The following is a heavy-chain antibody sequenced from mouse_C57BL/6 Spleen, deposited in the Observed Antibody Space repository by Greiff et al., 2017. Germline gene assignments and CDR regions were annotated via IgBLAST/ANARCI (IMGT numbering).Heavy chain of an antibody. J-gene: IGHJ2*01. Sequence: EVMLLQSGGGLVQPKGSLKLSCAASGFTFNTYAMHWVRQAPGQGLEWVARIRRKSSNYATYYADSVKDRFTISREDSQSMLYLQMSNRKTEDTAMYYCVRGNYESYFDDWGQGTTLTVSS. CDR2: IRRKSSNYAT. CDR1: GFTFNTYA. CDR3: VRGNYESYFDD. V-gene: IGHV10-3*01. D-gene: IGHD2-1*01.